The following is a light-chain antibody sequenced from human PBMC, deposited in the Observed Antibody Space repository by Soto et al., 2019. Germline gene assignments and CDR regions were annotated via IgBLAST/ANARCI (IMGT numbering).Light chain of an antibody. CDR2: KVS. CDR1: QSPVDGDGITS. V-gene: IGKV2-24*01. CDR3: MQDALYST. Sequence: DIVMTQTPLSLRVTLGQPASISCSSSQSPVDGDGITSLSWLHQRPGQPPRLLIYKVSNRFSGVPDRFSGSGAGTDFTLKINTVEDEGVGVYYCMQDALYSTFGQGTKVEIK. J-gene: IGKJ1*01.